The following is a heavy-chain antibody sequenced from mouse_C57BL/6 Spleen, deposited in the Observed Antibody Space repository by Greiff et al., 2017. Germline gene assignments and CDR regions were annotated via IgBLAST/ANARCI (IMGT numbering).Heavy chain of an antibody. CDR1: GFTFSNYW. CDR2: IRLKSDNYAT. D-gene: IGHD2-1*01. CDR3: TGDGNYGYFDV. V-gene: IGHV6-3*01. Sequence: EVKLQESGGGLVQPGGSMKLSCVASGFTFSNYWMNWVRQSPEKGLEWVAQIRLKSDNYATHYAESVKGRFTISRDDSKSSVYLQMNNLRAEDTGIYYCTGDGNYGYFDVWGTGTTVTVSS. J-gene: IGHJ1*03.